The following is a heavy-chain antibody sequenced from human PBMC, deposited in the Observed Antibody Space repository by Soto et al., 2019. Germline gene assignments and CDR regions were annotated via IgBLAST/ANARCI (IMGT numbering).Heavy chain of an antibody. CDR3: ARDQGIFGVVNPYYYYGMDV. CDR2: IWYDGSNK. Sequence: SLRLSCAASGFTFSSYGMHWVRQAPGKGLEWVAVIWYDGSNKYYADSVKGRFTISRDNSKNTLYLQMNSLRAEDTAVYYCARDQGIFGVVNPYYYYGMDVWGQGTTVTGLL. D-gene: IGHD3-3*01. CDR1: GFTFSSYG. V-gene: IGHV3-33*01. J-gene: IGHJ6*02.